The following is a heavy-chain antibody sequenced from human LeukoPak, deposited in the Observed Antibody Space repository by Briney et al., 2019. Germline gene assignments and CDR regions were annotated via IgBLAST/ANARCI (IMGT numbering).Heavy chain of an antibody. D-gene: IGHD2-2*01. Sequence: PGGSLRLSCAASGFTFSNAWMSWVRQAPGKGLEWVGRIKSKTDGGTTDYAAPVKGRFTISRDDSKNTLYLQMNSLKTEDTAVYYCTTGYCSSTSCPPAPEGDWGQGTLVTVSS. CDR1: GFTFSNAW. CDR3: TTGYCSSTSCPPAPEGD. V-gene: IGHV3-15*01. J-gene: IGHJ4*02. CDR2: IKSKTDGGTT.